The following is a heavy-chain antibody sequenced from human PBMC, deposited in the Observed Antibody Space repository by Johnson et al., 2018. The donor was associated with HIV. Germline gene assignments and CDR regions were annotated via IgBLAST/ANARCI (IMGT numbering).Heavy chain of an antibody. CDR1: GFTFSSYG. Sequence: EVQLVESGGGLVQPGRSLRLSCAASGFTFSSYGIYWVRQATGKGLEWVSAIGTAGDTYYPGSVKGRFTISRENAKNSLYLQMNSLRAGDTAVYYCARANRGRNDAFDIWGQGTMVTVSS. CDR2: IGTAGDT. CDR3: ARANRGRNDAFDI. D-gene: IGHD2-15*01. J-gene: IGHJ3*02. V-gene: IGHV3-13*01.